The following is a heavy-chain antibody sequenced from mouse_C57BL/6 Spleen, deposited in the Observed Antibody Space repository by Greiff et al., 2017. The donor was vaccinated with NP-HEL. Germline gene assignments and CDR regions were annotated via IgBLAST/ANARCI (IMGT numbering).Heavy chain of an antibody. V-gene: IGHV10-1*01. CDR1: GFSFNTYA. CDR3: GGYSNWDAMDY. D-gene: IGHD2-5*01. J-gene: IGHJ4*01. CDR2: IRSKSNNYAT. Sequence: GGGLVQPKGSLKLSCAASGFSFNTYAMNWVRQAPGKGLEWVARIRSKSNNYATYYADSVKDRFTISRDDSESMLYLQMNNLKTEDTAMYYCGGYSNWDAMDYWGQGTSVTVSS.